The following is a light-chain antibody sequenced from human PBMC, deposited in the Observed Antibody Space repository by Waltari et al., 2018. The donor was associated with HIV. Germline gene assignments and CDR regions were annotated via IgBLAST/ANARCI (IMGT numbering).Light chain of an antibody. CDR2: RNN. CDR3: AAWDDTLTVV. CDR1: SSNSGTNY. J-gene: IGLJ2*01. Sequence: QAVLTQPPSASGTPGPSFTIHCSGTSSNSGTNYVYWYQQFPGTAPKLLIYRNNKRPSGVPDRFSGSKSGTSASLAISGLRSDDEADYYCAAWDDTLTVVFGGGTKLTVL. V-gene: IGLV1-47*01.